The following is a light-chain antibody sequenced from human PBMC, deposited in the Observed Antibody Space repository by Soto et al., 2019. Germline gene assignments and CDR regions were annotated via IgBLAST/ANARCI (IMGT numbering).Light chain of an antibody. V-gene: IGLV2-14*01. Sequence: QSVLTQPASPSGSPGQSITISCTGTSSDIGAYDYVSWFQQHPGKAPKLMISEVNNRPSGVSNRFSGSKSGNTAYLTISGLQVEAEAEYFCFSFTNTSNHVLGIGTKVT. CDR1: SSDIGAYDY. CDR3: FSFTNTSNHV. CDR2: EVN. J-gene: IGLJ1*01.